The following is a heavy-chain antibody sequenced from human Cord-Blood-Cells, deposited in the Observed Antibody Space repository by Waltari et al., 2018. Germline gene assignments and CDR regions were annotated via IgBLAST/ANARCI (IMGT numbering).Heavy chain of an antibody. CDR2: IIPIFGTA. V-gene: IGHV1-69*01. D-gene: IGHD1-7*01. J-gene: IGHJ6*02. CDR1: GGPFSSYA. CDR3: ARVPGTIFRYGMDV. Sequence: QVQLVQSGAEVKKPGSSVTVSCKASGGPFSSYAISWVRQAPGQGLEWMGGIIPIFGTANYAQKFQGSVTITADESTSTAYMELSSLRSEDTAVYYCARVPGTIFRYGMDVWGQGTTVTVSS.